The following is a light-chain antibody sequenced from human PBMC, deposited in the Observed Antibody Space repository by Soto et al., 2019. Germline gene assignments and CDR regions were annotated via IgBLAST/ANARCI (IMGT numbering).Light chain of an antibody. CDR3: QQYNSYPWT. CDR1: QTISGW. V-gene: IGKV1-5*03. J-gene: IGKJ1*01. Sequence: DIQMTQSPSTLSASVGDRVTIICRASQTISGWLAWYQQKPGKAPNLLIYKASSLQSGVPSRFRGSGSGTEFTLTISSLQPDDFATYYCQQYNSYPWTFGQGTKVEIK. CDR2: KAS.